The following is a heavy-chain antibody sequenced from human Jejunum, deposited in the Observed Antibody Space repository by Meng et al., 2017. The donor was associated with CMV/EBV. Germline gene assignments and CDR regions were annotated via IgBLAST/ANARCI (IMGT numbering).Heavy chain of an antibody. V-gene: IGHV3-48*04. J-gene: IGHJ4*02. CDR2: ISVGSTVI. Sequence: SQFPFNSHGMNWVRQAPGKGLEWISYISVGSTVIYYADSVRGRFTISRDNAKNSLYLQMNSLRVEDTAVYYCASHKFQANWGLFDYWGQGTLVTVSS. CDR3: ASHKFQANWGLFDY. CDR1: QFPFNSHG. D-gene: IGHD7-27*01.